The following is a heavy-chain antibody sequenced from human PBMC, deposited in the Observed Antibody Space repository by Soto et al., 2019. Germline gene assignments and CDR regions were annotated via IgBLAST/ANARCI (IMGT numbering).Heavy chain of an antibody. CDR1: GGSISGYY. CDR3: ARRSSSTKFDY. D-gene: IGHD6-13*01. V-gene: IGHV4-59*08. J-gene: IGHJ4*02. CDR2: IYYSGST. Sequence: QVQLQESGPGLVKPSETLSLTCTVSGGSISGYYWSWIRQPPGKGLEWIGYIYYSGSTNYNPSLKSRVTISVDTSKNQISRKLSSVTAADTAVYYCARRSSSTKFDYWGQGTLVTVSS.